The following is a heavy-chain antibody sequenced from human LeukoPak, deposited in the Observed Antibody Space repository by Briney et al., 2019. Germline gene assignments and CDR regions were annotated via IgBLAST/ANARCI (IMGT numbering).Heavy chain of an antibody. Sequence: GGSLRLSCAASGFTFSNYAMRWVRQAPGKGLEWVSAISGSGGSTYYADSVKGRFTISRDNSKNTLYLQMNSLRAEDTAVYYCAKADDYSNYAPTPLFDYWGQGTLVTVSS. CDR1: GFTFSNYA. CDR3: AKADDYSNYAPTPLFDY. V-gene: IGHV3-23*01. J-gene: IGHJ4*02. D-gene: IGHD4-11*01. CDR2: ISGSGGST.